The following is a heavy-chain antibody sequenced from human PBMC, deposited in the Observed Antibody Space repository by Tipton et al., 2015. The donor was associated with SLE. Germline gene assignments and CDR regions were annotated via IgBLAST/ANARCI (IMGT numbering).Heavy chain of an antibody. V-gene: IGHV3-66*02. D-gene: IGHD1-1*01. Sequence: GSLRLSCAASGFSVSNTYMSWLRQAPGKGLEWVSVMYSGGGTNYADSVKGRFAISRDNSRNTLDLQLNSLRSEDSAVYYCAREDTLYNSFDYWGQGILVTVSS. J-gene: IGHJ4*02. CDR3: AREDTLYNSFDY. CDR2: MYSGGGT. CDR1: GFSVSNTY.